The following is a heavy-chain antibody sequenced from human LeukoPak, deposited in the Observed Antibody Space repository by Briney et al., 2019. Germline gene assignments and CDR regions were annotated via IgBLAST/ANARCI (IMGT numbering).Heavy chain of an antibody. V-gene: IGHV3-23*01. CDR1: GFTFSNYA. D-gene: IGHD2-2*01. CDR3: AKEFIVVVPAAINAFDI. CDR2: ISGSGGST. Sequence: GGSLRLTCAASGFTFSNYAMSWVRQAPGKGLEWVSAISGSGGSTYYADSVKGRFTISRDNSKNTLYLQMNSLRAEDTAVYYCAKEFIVVVPAAINAFDIWGQGTMVTVSS. J-gene: IGHJ3*02.